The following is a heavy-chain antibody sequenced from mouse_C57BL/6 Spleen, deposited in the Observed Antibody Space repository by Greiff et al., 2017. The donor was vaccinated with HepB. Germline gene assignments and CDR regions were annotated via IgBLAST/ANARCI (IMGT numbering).Heavy chain of an antibody. J-gene: IGHJ3*01. CDR1: GFTFSSYG. V-gene: IGHV5-6*01. D-gene: IGHD2-3*01. CDR2: ISSGGSYT. CDR3: ARLGGGYYEAY. Sequence: EVQLVESGGDLVKPGGSLKLSCAASGFTFSSYGMSWVRQTPDKRLEWVATISSGGSYTYYPDSVKGRFTISRDNAKNTLYLQMSSLKSEDTAMYYCARLGGGYYEAYWGQGTLVTVSA.